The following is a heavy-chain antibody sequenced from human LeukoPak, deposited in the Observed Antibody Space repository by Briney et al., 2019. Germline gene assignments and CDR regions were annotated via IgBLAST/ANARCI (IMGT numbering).Heavy chain of an antibody. D-gene: IGHD1-26*01. CDR3: ARVVGATEFDY. Sequence: GGSLRLSCAASGFTFDDYGMSWVRQAPGKGLEWDSGINWNGGSTGYADSVKGRFTISRDNAKNSLYLQMNSLRAEDTALYYCARVVGATEFDYWGQGTLVTVSS. V-gene: IGHV3-20*04. CDR1: GFTFDDYG. J-gene: IGHJ4*02. CDR2: INWNGGST.